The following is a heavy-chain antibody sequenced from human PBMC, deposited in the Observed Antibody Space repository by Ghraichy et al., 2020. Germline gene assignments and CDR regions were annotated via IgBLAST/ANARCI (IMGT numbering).Heavy chain of an antibody. CDR1: GGSISSGGYY. CDR2: IYYSGST. J-gene: IGHJ6*03. V-gene: IGHV4-31*03. CDR3: ARDFNAAAGPNYYYRDV. D-gene: IGHD6-13*01. Sequence: SETLSLTCNVSGGSISSGGYYWSWIRQHPGKGLEWIGYIYYSGSTYYNPSLNSRVTISVDTSKNQFSLKLSSVTASDTAVYYCARDFNAAAGPNYYYRDVWGKGTTVTVSS.